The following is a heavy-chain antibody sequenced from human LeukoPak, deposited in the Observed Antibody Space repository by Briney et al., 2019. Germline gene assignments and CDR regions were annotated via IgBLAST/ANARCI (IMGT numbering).Heavy chain of an antibody. D-gene: IGHD6-19*01. V-gene: IGHV1-69*13. CDR1: GGTFSSYA. CDR3: ARDQKEWLVRNGVNYYYYYGMDV. CDR2: IIPIFGTA. J-gene: IGHJ6*02. Sequence: ASVKVSCTASGGTFSSYAISWVRQAPGQGLEWMGGIIPIFGTANYAQKFQGRVTITADESTSTAYMELSSLRSEDTAVYYCARDQKEWLVRNGVNYYYYYGMDVWGQGTTVTVSS.